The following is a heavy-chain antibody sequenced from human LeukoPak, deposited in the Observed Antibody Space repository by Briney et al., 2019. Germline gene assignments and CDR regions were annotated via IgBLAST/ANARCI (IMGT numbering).Heavy chain of an antibody. J-gene: IGHJ3*02. D-gene: IGHD2-21*02. CDR1: GFTFSSYW. V-gene: IGHV3-74*01. CDR3: ARGGGDHAFDI. CDR2: IDNNGRDT. Sequence: GGSLRLSCAASGFTFSSYWMHWVRHSPEKGLVWVSRIDNNGRDTIYADSVKGRFTISRDNTRNTLHLQLGSLRVDDTAIYYCARGGGDHAFDIWGQGTMVTVSS.